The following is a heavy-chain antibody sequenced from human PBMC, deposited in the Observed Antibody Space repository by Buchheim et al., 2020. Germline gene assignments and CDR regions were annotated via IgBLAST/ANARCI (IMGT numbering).Heavy chain of an antibody. Sequence: QVQLQESGPGLVKPSETLSLTCTVSGGSISSYYWSWIRQPPGKGLEWIGYIYYSGRTNYTPSLKSRVTISVDTSKNQFSLKLSSVTAADTAVYYCASTMIVVARDFYFDYWGQGTL. CDR3: ASTMIVVARDFYFDY. CDR2: IYYSGRT. CDR1: GGSISSYY. D-gene: IGHD3-22*01. J-gene: IGHJ4*02. V-gene: IGHV4-59*01.